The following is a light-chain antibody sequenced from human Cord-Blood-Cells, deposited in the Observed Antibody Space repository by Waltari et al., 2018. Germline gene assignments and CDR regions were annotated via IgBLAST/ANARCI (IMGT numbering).Light chain of an antibody. CDR1: TSDVGSYHP. CDR3: CSYAGSSTWV. J-gene: IGLJ3*02. CDR2: EGS. V-gene: IGLV2-23*01. Sequence: SALPQPASASGSPGQQTTISCSGTTSDVGSYHPVSWYQQHPGKAPKLMIYEGSKRPSGVSNRFSGSKSGNTASLTISGLQAEDEADYYCCSYAGSSTWVFGGGTKLTVL.